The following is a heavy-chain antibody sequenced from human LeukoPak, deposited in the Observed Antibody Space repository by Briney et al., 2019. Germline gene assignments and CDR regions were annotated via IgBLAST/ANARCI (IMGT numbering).Heavy chain of an antibody. CDR2: IYSGGST. Sequence: GGSLRLSCAASGFTVSSNYMSWVRQAPGKGLEWVSVIYSGGSTYYADSVKGRFTISRDNSKNTLYLQMNSLRAEDTAVYYCARELYYYDSSGYPRTYYFDYWGQGTLVTVSS. D-gene: IGHD3-22*01. CDR1: GFTVSSNY. J-gene: IGHJ4*02. CDR3: ARELYYYDSSGYPRTYYFDY. V-gene: IGHV3-66*02.